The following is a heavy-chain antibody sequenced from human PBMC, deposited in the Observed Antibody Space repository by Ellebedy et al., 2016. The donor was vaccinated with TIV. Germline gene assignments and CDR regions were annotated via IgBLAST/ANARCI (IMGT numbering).Heavy chain of an antibody. V-gene: IGHV4-30-4*02. D-gene: IGHD3-16*01. J-gene: IGHJ3*02. CDR1: GGSISSGDYY. Sequence: SETLSLXXTVSGGSISSGDYYWSWIRQPPGKGLEWIGYIYYSGSTYYNPSLKSRVTISVDTSKNQFSLKLTSVTAADTAVYYCTRERGVPGSETFDIWGQGTMVTVSS. CDR3: TRERGVPGSETFDI. CDR2: IYYSGST.